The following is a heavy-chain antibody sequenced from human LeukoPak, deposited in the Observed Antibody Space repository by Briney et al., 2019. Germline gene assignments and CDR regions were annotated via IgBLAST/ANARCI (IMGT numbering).Heavy chain of an antibody. J-gene: IGHJ4*02. CDR2: IYYSGST. D-gene: IGHD5-24*01. Sequence: PSETLSLTCTASGGSISSSSYYWGWIRQPPGKGLEWIGSIYYSGSTFYNPSLKSRVTISVDTSKNQFSLKLSSVTAADTAVYYCACFRDGYNKPESYYFDYWGQGTLVTVSS. V-gene: IGHV4-39*07. CDR3: ACFRDGYNKPESYYFDY. CDR1: GGSISSSSYY.